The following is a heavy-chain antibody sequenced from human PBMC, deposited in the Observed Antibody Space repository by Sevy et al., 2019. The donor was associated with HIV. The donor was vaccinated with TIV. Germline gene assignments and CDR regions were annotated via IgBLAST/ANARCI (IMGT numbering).Heavy chain of an antibody. V-gene: IGHV3-7*03. J-gene: IGHJ4*02. CDR3: AKDVY. CDR1: GFTFSTHW. Sequence: GGSLRLSCAASGFTFSTHWMSWVRQAPGKGLEWVANIKEDGSEKYYVDSVKGRFTISRDNAKNSLFLQMNSLRDEDTAVYYCAKDVYWGQGTLVTVSS. CDR2: IKEDGSEK.